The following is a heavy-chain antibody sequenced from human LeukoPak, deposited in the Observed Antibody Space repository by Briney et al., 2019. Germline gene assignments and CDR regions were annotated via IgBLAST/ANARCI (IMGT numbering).Heavy chain of an antibody. CDR2: IIPIFGTA. J-gene: IGHJ6*04. Sequence: ASVKVSCKASEGTFSSYAINWVRQAPGQGLEWMGGIIPIFGTANYAQTFQGRVTITADKSTSTAYMELSSLRSEGTAVYYCARARKYQLIYYGMDVSGKPTTVTVSS. V-gene: IGHV1-69*06. D-gene: IGHD2-2*01. CDR1: EGTFSSYA. CDR3: ARARKYQLIYYGMDV.